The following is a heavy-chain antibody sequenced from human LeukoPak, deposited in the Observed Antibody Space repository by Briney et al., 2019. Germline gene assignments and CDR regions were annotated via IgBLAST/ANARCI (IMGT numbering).Heavy chain of an antibody. CDR2: IRYDGSNK. CDR3: AKDHLRAQFYYYDSSGDDY. J-gene: IGHJ4*02. D-gene: IGHD3-22*01. Sequence: GGSLRLSCAASGFTFSSYGMHWVRQAPGKGLEWVAFIRYDGSNKYYADSVKGRFTISRDNSKNTLYLQMNSLRAEDTAVYYCAKDHLRAQFYYYDSSGDDYWGQGTLVTVSS. CDR1: GFTFSSYG. V-gene: IGHV3-30*02.